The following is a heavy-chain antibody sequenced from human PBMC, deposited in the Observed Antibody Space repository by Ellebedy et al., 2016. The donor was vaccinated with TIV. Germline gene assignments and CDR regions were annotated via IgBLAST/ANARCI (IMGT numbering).Heavy chain of an antibody. Sequence: AASVKVSCKASGYTFTSHSVSWVRQAPGQGLEWMGWISPYNGNTNSAQTVQDRVTMTTDTATTTAYMELRSLRSEDTAVYYCARVVGTYCSGGSCFDNWFDPWGQGTLVTVSS. CDR2: ISPYNGNT. CDR1: GYTFTSHS. V-gene: IGHV1-18*01. CDR3: ARVVGTYCSGGSCFDNWFDP. J-gene: IGHJ5*02. D-gene: IGHD2-15*01.